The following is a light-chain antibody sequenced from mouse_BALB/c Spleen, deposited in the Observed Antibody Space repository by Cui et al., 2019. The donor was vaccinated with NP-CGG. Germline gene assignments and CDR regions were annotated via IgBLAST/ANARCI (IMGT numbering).Light chain of an antibody. Sequence: QAVVTQESALTTSPGETVTPTCRSSTGAVTTSNYANWVQEKPDQLFTGLIGGTNNRAPGVPARFSGSLIGDKAALTITGAQIEDEAIYFCALWYSNHWVFGGGTKLTVL. CDR2: GTN. CDR1: TGAVTTSNY. J-gene: IGLJ1*01. V-gene: IGLV1*01. CDR3: ALWYSNHWV.